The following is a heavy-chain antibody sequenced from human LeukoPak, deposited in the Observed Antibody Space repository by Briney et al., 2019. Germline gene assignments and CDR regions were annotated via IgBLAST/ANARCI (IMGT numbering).Heavy chain of an antibody. D-gene: IGHD3-3*01. CDR1: GYTFTGYY. V-gene: IGHV1-2*06. CDR3: ARASIRFGVVIGNWFDP. CDR2: INPNSGGT. Sequence: ASVKVSCKASGYTFTGYYLHWVRQAPGQGLEWMGRINPNSGGTNYAQKFQGRVTMTRDTSISTAYMELSRLRSDDTAVYYCARASIRFGVVIGNWFDPWGQGTLVTVSS. J-gene: IGHJ5*02.